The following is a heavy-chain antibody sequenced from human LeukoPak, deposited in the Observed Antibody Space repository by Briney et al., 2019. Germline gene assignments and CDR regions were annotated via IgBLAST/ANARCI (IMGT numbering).Heavy chain of an antibody. J-gene: IGHJ4*02. D-gene: IGHD3-10*01. CDR3: ARGAASYYYGSASFIAY. CDR2: INWNGGST. CDR1: GFAFDDYG. Sequence: GGSLRLSCAASGFAFDDYGTSWVRQAPGKGLEWVSGINWNGGSTGYADSVKGRFTISRDNAKNSLYLQMNSLRAEDTALYYCARGAASYYYGSASFIAYWGQGTLVTVSS. V-gene: IGHV3-20*04.